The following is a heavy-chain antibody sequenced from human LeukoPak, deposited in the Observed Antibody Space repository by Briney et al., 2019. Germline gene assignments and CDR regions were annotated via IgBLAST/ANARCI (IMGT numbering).Heavy chain of an antibody. CDR2: IYSGGST. J-gene: IGHJ6*02. CDR1: GFTVSSNY. CDR3: ARGYCSGGSCRGYGMDV. V-gene: IGHV3-53*01. D-gene: IGHD2-15*01. Sequence: GGSLRLSCAASGFTVSSNYMSWVRQAPGKGLEWVSVIYSGGSTYYADSVKGRFTISRDNSKNTLYLQMNSLRAEDTAVYYCARGYCSGGSCRGYGMDVWGQGTTVTVSS.